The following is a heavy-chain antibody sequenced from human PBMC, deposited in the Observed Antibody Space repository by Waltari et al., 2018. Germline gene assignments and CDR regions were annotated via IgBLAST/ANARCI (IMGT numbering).Heavy chain of an antibody. CDR1: GYTFTSYD. J-gene: IGHJ6*03. V-gene: IGHV1-8*02. D-gene: IGHD4-17*01. CDR3: ARDQRLGRRWVYYMDV. CDR2: MNPNSGNT. Sequence: QVQLVQSGAEVKKPGASVKVSCKASGYTFTSYDINWVRQATGQGLEWMGWMNPNSGNTGYAQKLQGRVTMTTDTSTSTAYMELRSLRSDDTAVYYCARDQRLGRRWVYYMDVWGKGTTVTVSS.